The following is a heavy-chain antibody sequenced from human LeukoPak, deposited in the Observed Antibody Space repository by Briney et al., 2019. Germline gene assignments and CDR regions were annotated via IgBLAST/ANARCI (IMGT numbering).Heavy chain of an antibody. V-gene: IGHV3-48*03. D-gene: IGHD6-13*01. Sequence: GGSLRLSCAASGFTFSSYEMNWVRQAPGKGLEWVSYISSSGSTIYYADYVKGRFTISRDNAKNSLYLQMNSLRAEDTAVYYCASAFGYSSRYGMDVWGQGTTVTVSS. CDR2: ISSSGSTI. J-gene: IGHJ6*02. CDR1: GFTFSSYE. CDR3: ASAFGYSSRYGMDV.